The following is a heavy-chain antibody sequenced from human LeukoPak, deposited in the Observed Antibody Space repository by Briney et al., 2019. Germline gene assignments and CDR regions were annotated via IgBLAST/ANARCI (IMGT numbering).Heavy chain of an antibody. D-gene: IGHD1-26*01. Sequence: ASVRVSCKASGYAFTGYDINWVRQATGQGLEWMGWMNPNTGDTGYAQKFQGRLTITRNTSIDTAYMELSGLRSEYTAIYYCTRGSLSGSSRDYWGQGTLVTVSS. J-gene: IGHJ4*02. CDR3: TRGSLSGSSRDY. V-gene: IGHV1-8*01. CDR2: MNPNTGDT. CDR1: GYAFTGYD.